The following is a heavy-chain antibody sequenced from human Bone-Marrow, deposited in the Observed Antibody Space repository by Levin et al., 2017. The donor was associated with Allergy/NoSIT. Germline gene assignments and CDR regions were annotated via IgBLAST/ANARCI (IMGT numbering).Heavy chain of an antibody. CDR3: ARTAQDLRLAAFEI. J-gene: IGHJ3*02. CDR1: GFSLSTSGMC. Sequence: QTLSLTCTFSGFSLSTSGMCVSWIRQPPGKALEWLARIDWDDDKYYSTSLKTRLTISKDTSKNQVVLTMTNMDPVDTATYYCARTAQDLRLAAFEIWGKGTMVTVSS. CDR2: IDWDDDK. D-gene: IGHD5-12*01. V-gene: IGHV2-70*11.